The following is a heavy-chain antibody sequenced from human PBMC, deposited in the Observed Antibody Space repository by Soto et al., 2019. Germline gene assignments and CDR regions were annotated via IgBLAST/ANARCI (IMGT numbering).Heavy chain of an antibody. CDR2: ISSSSSTI. CDR3: ARDHRTVTHDAFDI. J-gene: IGHJ3*02. D-gene: IGHD4-17*01. Sequence: EVQLVESGGGLVQPGGSLRLSCAASGFTFSSYSMNWVRQAPGKGLEWVSYISSSSSTIYYADSVKGRFTISRDNAKNSLYLQMNSLRDEDTAVYYCARDHRTVTHDAFDIWGQGTMVTVSS. CDR1: GFTFSSYS. V-gene: IGHV3-48*02.